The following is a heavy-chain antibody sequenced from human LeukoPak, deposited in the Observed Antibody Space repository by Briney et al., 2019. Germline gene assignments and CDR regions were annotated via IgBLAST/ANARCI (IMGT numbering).Heavy chain of an antibody. V-gene: IGHV4-34*01. Sequence: PSETLSLTCAVYGGSFSGYYWSWIRQPPGKGLEWIGEINHSGSTNYNPSLKSRVTISVDTSKNQFSLKLSSVTAADTAVYYCATRRGVKVFDYWGQGTLVTVSS. CDR3: ATRRGVKVFDY. CDR2: INHSGST. D-gene: IGHD3-10*01. J-gene: IGHJ4*02. CDR1: GGSFSGYY.